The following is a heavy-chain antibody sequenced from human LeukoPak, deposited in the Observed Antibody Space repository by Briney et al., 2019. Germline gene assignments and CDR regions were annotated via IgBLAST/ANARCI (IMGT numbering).Heavy chain of an antibody. D-gene: IGHD1-1*01. CDR2: IRQDGNEK. Sequence: GGSLRLSCAASGFTFSNYWTSWVRQAPGKGLEWVANIRQDGNEKKYLDSVKGRFTISRDNAKNSLYLQMNSLRAEDTALYYCARDLWAIRVLDGFDYWGQGTLVTVSS. CDR3: ARDLWAIRVLDGFDY. V-gene: IGHV3-7*03. J-gene: IGHJ4*02. CDR1: GFTFSNYW.